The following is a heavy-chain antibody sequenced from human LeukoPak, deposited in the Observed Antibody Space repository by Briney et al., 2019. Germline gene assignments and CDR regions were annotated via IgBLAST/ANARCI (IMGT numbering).Heavy chain of an antibody. CDR1: GFTFGDHA. CDR2: IKEDGNEK. V-gene: IGHV3-7*01. J-gene: IGHJ4*02. D-gene: IGHD2-2*01. CDR3: ARDRSRFYY. Sequence: PGGSLRLSWTVSGFTFGDHAMSWVRQAPEKGLEWVANIKEDGNEKYYVDSVKGRFTISRDNAKKSLYLQMNSLRAEDTAVYYCARDRSRFYYWGQGTPVTVSS.